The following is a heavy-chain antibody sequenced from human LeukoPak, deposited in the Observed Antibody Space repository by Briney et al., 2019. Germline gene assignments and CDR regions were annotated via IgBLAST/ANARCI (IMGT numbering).Heavy chain of an antibody. CDR1: GFTFSSYG. CDR3: AKVFCSGGSCHAGFYFDY. V-gene: IGHV3-30*02. J-gene: IGHJ4*02. D-gene: IGHD2-15*01. Sequence: GGSLRLSCAASGFTFSSYGMHWVRQAPGKGLEWVAFIRYDGSNKYYADSVKGRFTISRDNSKNTLYVQMNSLRAEDTAVYYCAKVFCSGGSCHAGFYFDYWGQGTLVTVSS. CDR2: IRYDGSNK.